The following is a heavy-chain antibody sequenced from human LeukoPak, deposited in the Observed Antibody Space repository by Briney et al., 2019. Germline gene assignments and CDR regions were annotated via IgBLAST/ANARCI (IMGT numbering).Heavy chain of an antibody. D-gene: IGHD3-10*01. J-gene: IGHJ4*02. CDR1: GFTFSSYG. V-gene: IGHV3-33*01. Sequence: PGGSLRLSCAASGFTFSSYGMHWVRQAPGKGLEWVAVIWYDGSNKYYADSVKGRFTISRDNSKNTLYLQMNSLRAEDTAVYYCARDFAITMVRGVIITSLDYWGQGTLVTVSS. CDR3: ARDFAITMVRGVIITSLDY. CDR2: IWYDGSNK.